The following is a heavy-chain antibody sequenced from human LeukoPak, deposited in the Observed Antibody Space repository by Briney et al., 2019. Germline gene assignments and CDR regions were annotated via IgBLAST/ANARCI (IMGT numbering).Heavy chain of an antibody. CDR2: IYYSGST. CDR3: ARAYYGSGNTYYFDY. J-gene: IGHJ4*02. Sequence: SETLSLTCTVSGGSISSSSYYWSWIRQPPGKGLEWIGYIYYSGSTNYNPSLKSRVTISVDTSKNQFSLKLSSVTGADTAVYYCARAYYGSGNTYYFDYWGQGTLVTVSS. CDR1: GGSISSSSYY. V-gene: IGHV4-61*01. D-gene: IGHD3-10*01.